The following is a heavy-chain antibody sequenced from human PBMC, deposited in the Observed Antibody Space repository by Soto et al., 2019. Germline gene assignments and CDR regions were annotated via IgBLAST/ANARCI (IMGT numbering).Heavy chain of an antibody. CDR2: IIPIFGTA. CDR1: GGTFSSYA. J-gene: IGHJ1*01. V-gene: IGHV1-69*13. CDR3: ATWGRYCSSTSCDYFQH. Sequence: SVKVSCKASGGTFSSYAISWVRQAPGQGLEWMGGIIPIFGTANYAQKFQGRVTITADESTSTAYMELSSLRSEDTAVYYCATWGRYCSSTSCDYFQHWGQGTLVTVSS. D-gene: IGHD2-2*01.